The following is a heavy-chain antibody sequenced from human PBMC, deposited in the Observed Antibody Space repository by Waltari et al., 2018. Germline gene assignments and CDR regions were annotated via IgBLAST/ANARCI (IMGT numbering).Heavy chain of an antibody. J-gene: IGHJ1*01. CDR3: ATARWYYYDSSGFLPAFQH. D-gene: IGHD3-22*01. Sequence: QVQLVQSGAAVKKPGASVKVSCKVSGYPLTELSMHWVRPAPGNGLEWMGGFDPEDGETIYAQKFQGRVTMTEDTSTDTAYMELSSLRSEDTAVYYCATARWYYYDSSGFLPAFQHWGQGTLVTVSS. V-gene: IGHV1-24*01. CDR1: GYPLTELS. CDR2: FDPEDGET.